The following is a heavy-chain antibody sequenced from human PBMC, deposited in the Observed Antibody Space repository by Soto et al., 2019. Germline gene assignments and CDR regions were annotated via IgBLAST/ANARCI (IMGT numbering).Heavy chain of an antibody. V-gene: IGHV1-69*06. CDR3: ARARRTTVTTYGYYGMDV. CDR2: IIPIFGTA. CDR1: GGTFSSYA. J-gene: IGHJ6*02. D-gene: IGHD4-17*01. Sequence: ASVKVSCKASGGTFSSYAISWVRQAPGQGLEWMGGIIPIFGTANYAQKFQGRVTITADKSTSTAYMELSSLRSEDTAVYYCARARRTTVTTYGYYGMDVWGQGTRVTVSS.